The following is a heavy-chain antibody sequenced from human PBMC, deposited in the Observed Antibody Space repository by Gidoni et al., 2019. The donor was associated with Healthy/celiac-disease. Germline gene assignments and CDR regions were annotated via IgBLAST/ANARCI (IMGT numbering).Heavy chain of an antibody. Sequence: QVQLQESGPGLVKPSQTLSLTCTVSGGSISSGGYYWSWIRQHPGKGLEWIGYIYYSGSTYYNPSLKSRVTISVDTSKNQFYLKLSSVTAADTAVYYCAREEAKENYFDYWGQGTLVTVSS. CDR3: AREEAKENYFDY. J-gene: IGHJ4*02. V-gene: IGHV4-31*03. CDR2: IYYSGST. CDR1: GGSISSGGYY.